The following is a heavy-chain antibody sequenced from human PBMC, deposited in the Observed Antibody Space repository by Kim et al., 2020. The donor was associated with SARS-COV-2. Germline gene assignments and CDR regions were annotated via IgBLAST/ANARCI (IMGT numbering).Heavy chain of an antibody. CDR2: IDPADSYT. J-gene: IGHJ3*02. D-gene: IGHD3-10*01. CDR3: ARHLFLHSSWFHAFDI. CDR1: GFNFASYW. V-gene: IGHV5-10-1*01. Sequence: GESLKISCKGSGFNFASYWITWVRLVPGKGLEWMGRIDPADSYTNYSPSFQGHVSISADKSISTAYLQWSSLKASDTAIYYCARHLFLHSSWFHAFDIWGQGTVVTVSS.